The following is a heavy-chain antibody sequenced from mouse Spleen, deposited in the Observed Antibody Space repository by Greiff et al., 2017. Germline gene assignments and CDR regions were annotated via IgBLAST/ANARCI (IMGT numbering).Heavy chain of an antibody. CDR3: ARDRDWAWFAY. CDR2: ISYDGSN. J-gene: IGHJ2*01. V-gene: IGHV3-6*02. CDR1: GYSITSGYY. D-gene: IGHD4-1*01. Sequence: EVKLVESGPGLVKPSQSLSLTCSVTGYSITSGYYWNWIRQFPGNKLEWMGYISYDGSNNYNPSLKNRISITRDTSKNQFFLKLNSVTTEDTATYYCARDRDWAWFAYWGQGTTLTVSS.